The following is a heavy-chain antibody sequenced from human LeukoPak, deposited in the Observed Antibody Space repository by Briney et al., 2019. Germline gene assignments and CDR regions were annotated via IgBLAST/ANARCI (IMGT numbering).Heavy chain of an antibody. J-gene: IGHJ4*02. Sequence: GGSLRLSCAASGFTFSSYDMHWVRHAPGRGLEWVSAIGIAGDTYYPDSVKGRFTISRENSKNSMYLQMNSLRAEDTAVYYCARARTTRGFDYWGQGTLVTVSS. CDR3: ARARTTRGFDY. CDR1: GFTFSSYD. CDR2: IGIAGDT. D-gene: IGHD4-17*01. V-gene: IGHV3-13*01.